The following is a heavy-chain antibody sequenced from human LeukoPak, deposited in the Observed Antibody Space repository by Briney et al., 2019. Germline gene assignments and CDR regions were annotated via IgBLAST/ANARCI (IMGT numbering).Heavy chain of an antibody. CDR3: AKSSSSWYDYYFDY. J-gene: IGHJ4*02. CDR2: ISYDGSNK. V-gene: IGHV3-30*18. Sequence: GGSLRLSCAASGFTFSSYGMHWVRQAPGKGLEWVAVISYDGSNKYYADSVKGRFTISRDNPKNTLYLQMNSLRAEDTAVYYCAKSSSSWYDYYFDYWGQGTLVTVSS. D-gene: IGHD6-13*01. CDR1: GFTFSSYG.